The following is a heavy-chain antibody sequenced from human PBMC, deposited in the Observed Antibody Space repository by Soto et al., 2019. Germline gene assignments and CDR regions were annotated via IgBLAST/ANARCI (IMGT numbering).Heavy chain of an antibody. V-gene: IGHV4-31*03. CDR2: IYYSGST. CDR3: ARGRLISNYYYGMDV. D-gene: IGHD2-8*01. J-gene: IGHJ6*02. Sequence: LSLTCTVSCGSISSGGYYWSWIRQHPGKGLEWIGYIYYSGSTYYNPSLKSRVTISVDTSKNQFSLKLSSVTAADTAVYYCARGRLISNYYYGMDVWGQGTTVTVSS. CDR1: CGSISSGGYY.